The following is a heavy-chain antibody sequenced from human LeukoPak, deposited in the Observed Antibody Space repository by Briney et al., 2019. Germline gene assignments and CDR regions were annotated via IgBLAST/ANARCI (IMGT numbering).Heavy chain of an antibody. V-gene: IGHV4-4*07. CDR1: GGSISSYY. CDR3: ARADPPYGGNSVEYFQH. J-gene: IGHJ1*01. Sequence: SETLSLTCTVSGGSISSYYWSWIRQPAGKGLEWIGRIYTSGCTNYNPSLKSRVTMSVDTSKNQFSLKLSSVTAADTAVYYCARADPPYGGNSVEYFQHWGQGTLVTVSS. D-gene: IGHD4-23*01. CDR2: IYTSGCT.